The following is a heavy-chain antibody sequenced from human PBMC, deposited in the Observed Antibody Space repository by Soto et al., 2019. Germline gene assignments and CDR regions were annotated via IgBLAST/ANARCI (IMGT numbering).Heavy chain of an antibody. Sequence: VGSLRLSCAASGFTFSSYEMNWVRQAPGKGLEWVSYISSSGSTIYYADSVKGRFTISRDNAKNSLYLQMNSLRAEDTAVYYCARVPFGKGYSYGPRAYYYGMDVWGQGTTVTVSS. V-gene: IGHV3-48*03. D-gene: IGHD5-18*01. CDR3: ARVPFGKGYSYGPRAYYYGMDV. J-gene: IGHJ6*02. CDR2: ISSSGSTI. CDR1: GFTFSSYE.